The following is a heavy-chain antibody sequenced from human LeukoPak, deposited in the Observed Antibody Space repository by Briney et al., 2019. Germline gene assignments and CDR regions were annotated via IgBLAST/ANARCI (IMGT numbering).Heavy chain of an antibody. J-gene: IGHJ4*02. CDR3: AKDFSAPNYCGGDCYSYYFDY. Sequence: TGGSLRLSCAASGFTFSSYAMSWVRQAPGKGLEWVSAISGSGGSTYYADSVKGRFTISRDNSKNTLYLQMNSLRAEDTAVYYCAKDFSAPNYCGGDCYSYYFDYWGQGTLVTVSS. D-gene: IGHD2-21*02. CDR1: GFTFSSYA. V-gene: IGHV3-23*01. CDR2: ISGSGGST.